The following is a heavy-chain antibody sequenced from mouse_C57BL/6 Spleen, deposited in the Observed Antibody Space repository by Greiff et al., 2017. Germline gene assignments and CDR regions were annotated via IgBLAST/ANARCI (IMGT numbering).Heavy chain of an antibody. CDR2: IDPSDSYT. CDR3: AREEGGSAWFAY. Sequence: QVQLQQPGAELVRPGTSVKLSCKASGYTFTSYWMHWVKQSPGQGLEWIGVIDPSDSYTNYNQKFKGKATLTVDTSSSTAYMQLSSLTSEDSAVYYCAREEGGSAWFAYWGQGTLVTVSA. V-gene: IGHV1-59*01. CDR1: GYTFTSYW. J-gene: IGHJ3*01.